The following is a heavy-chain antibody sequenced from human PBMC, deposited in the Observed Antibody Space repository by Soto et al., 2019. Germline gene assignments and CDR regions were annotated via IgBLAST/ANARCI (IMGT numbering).Heavy chain of an antibody. CDR3: ARAIMVRGVMFDY. V-gene: IGHV3-11*06. CDR2: ISSSSSYT. J-gene: IGHJ4*02. CDR1: GFTFSDYY. Sequence: LRLSCAASGFTFSDYYMSWIRQAPGKGLEWVSYISSSSSYTNYADSVKGRFTISRDNAKNSLYLQMNSLRAEDTAVYYCARAIMVRGVMFDYWGQGTLVTVSS. D-gene: IGHD3-10*01.